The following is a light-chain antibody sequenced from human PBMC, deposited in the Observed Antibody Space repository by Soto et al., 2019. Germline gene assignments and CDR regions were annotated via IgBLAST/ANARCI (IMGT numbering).Light chain of an antibody. CDR2: GAS. CDR3: QQYNTWPPRYT. Sequence: EIVLTQSPATLSVSPGGRATLSCRASQSVKSYLAWYQQRPGQPPRLLIYGASTRATGIPARFSGSGSGTEFSLTLSRLQSEDFALYYCQQYNTWPPRYTVGQGTKLEIK. V-gene: IGKV3-15*01. CDR1: QSVKSY. J-gene: IGKJ2*01.